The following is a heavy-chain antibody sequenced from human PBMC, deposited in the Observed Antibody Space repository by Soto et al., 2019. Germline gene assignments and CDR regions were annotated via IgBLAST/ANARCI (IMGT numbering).Heavy chain of an antibody. D-gene: IGHD3-16*01. V-gene: IGHV4-59*01. Sequence: QVQLQESGPGLVKPSETLSLTCTVSGGSLNISCWSWIRQPPGKGLEWIGFICYSGSTQYNPSLESRVTMSVDPSKNYFSRKVSSVTAADTAVYYGARGAYYVSPWGHGTLVTVSS. J-gene: IGHJ5*02. CDR3: ARGAYYVSP. CDR1: GGSLNISC. CDR2: ICYSGST.